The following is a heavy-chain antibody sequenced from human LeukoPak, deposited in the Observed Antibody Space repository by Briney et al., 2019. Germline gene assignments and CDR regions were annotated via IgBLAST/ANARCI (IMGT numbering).Heavy chain of an antibody. CDR3: ARSRVWSDYWGYFDY. J-gene: IGHJ4*02. V-gene: IGHV4-59*01. CDR1: GGSIIGYY. D-gene: IGHD3-3*01. CDR2: IYHSGST. Sequence: PSETLSLTCTVSGGSIIGYYWNWIRQPPGKGLDWIGYIYHSGSTNYNPSLESRVTISVDTSKTQISLKLRAVTAADTAVYYCARSRVWSDYWGYFDYWGQGTLVTVSS.